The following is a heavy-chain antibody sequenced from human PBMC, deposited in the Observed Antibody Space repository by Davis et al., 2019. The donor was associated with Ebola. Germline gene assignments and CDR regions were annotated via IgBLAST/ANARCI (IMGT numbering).Heavy chain of an antibody. J-gene: IGHJ4*02. CDR1: GFTFSTYW. V-gene: IGHV3-21*01. CDR2: ITSSSSYM. D-gene: IGHD3-3*01. Sequence: GESLKISCAASGFTFSTYWMHWVRQAPGKGLEWVSSITSSSSYMYYADSLKGRFTISRDNAKNSLYLQMNSLRVEDTAVYYCATAGGADLDDYWGQGTLVTVSS. CDR3: ATAGGADLDDY.